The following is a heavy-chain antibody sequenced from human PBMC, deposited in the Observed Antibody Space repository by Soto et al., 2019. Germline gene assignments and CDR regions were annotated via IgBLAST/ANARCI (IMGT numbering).Heavy chain of an antibody. Sequence: QVQLVQSGAEVVKPGSSVKVSCKASGDTFDTFAISWVRQAPGQGLEWMGGIIPIFRTPDYGQKFQGRVTITADESTSTGYMELSSLRSEDTAVYYCARDKDREQLGGNYYYNVDVWGQGSTVTVSS. CDR3: ARDKDREQLGGNYYYNVDV. D-gene: IGHD1-1*01. CDR2: IIPIFRTP. J-gene: IGHJ6*02. CDR1: GDTFDTFA. V-gene: IGHV1-69*12.